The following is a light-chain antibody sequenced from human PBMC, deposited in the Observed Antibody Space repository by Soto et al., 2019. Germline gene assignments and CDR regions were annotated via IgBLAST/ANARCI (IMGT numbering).Light chain of an antibody. V-gene: IGKV3-15*01. J-gene: IGKJ1*01. CDR1: QSLSSN. CDR2: GAS. Sequence: EIVMTQSPATLSVSPGERAALSCRASQSLSSNLAWYQQKPGQAPRLLIYGASIRATGVPPRFSGSGSGTEFTLIISSLQSEDVGVYYCQQYNQWPPWTFGQGTKVEIK. CDR3: QQYNQWPPWT.